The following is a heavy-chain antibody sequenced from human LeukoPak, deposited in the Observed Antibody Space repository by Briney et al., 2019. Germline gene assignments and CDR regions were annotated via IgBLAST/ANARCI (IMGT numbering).Heavy chain of an antibody. CDR1: GFIFSSYA. J-gene: IGHJ6*03. CDR2: ITGSGGST. D-gene: IGHD3-16*02. V-gene: IGHV3-23*01. Sequence: GGSLRLSCAASGFIFSSYAMSWVRHPPGKGLEGVAAITGSGGSTYYADSVKGRFTISRDNSKNTLFLQMNSLTAEDTAVYYCAKGPSSSYYFYMDVWGKGTTVTVSS. CDR3: AKGPSSSYYFYMDV.